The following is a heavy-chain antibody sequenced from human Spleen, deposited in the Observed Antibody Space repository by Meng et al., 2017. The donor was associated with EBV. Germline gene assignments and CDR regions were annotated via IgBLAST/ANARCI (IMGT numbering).Heavy chain of an antibody. D-gene: IGHD3-22*01. Sequence: QGQLQGSGHGLVKPSGTLSLSCFVSGGSFTFSHWWSWVRQSPGKGLEWIGEIYHSGATNYNPSFESRLTISLDTAENQFSLRLSSVTAADTAVYFCARELTWFESSEYSYFFDSWGQGTLVPSPQ. J-gene: IGHJ4*02. V-gene: IGHV4-4*02. CDR2: IYHSGAT. CDR3: ARELTWFESSEYSYFFDS. CDR1: GGSFTFSHW.